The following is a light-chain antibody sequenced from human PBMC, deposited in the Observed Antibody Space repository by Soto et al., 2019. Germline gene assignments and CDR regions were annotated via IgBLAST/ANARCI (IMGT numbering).Light chain of an antibody. J-gene: IGLJ2*01. Sequence: QSVLTQPPSVSAAPGQKVTISCSGSSSNIGNNHVSWYQQLPGTAPKLLINDTNKRPSGIPGRFSGSKSGTSATQGIDGLQSVEEADYYCGTWDSSLSVVVLGGGTKVTVL. CDR2: DTN. CDR1: SSNIGNNH. V-gene: IGLV1-51*01. CDR3: GTWDSSLSVVV.